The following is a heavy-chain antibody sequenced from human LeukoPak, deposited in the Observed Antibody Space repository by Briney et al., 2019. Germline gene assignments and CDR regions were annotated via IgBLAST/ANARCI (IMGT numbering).Heavy chain of an antibody. V-gene: IGHV1-2*02. D-gene: IGHD5-18*01. CDR1: GYTFTSYC. Sequence: GASVKVSCKASGYTFTSYCMHWVRQAPGQGLEWMGWINPNSGGTNYAQKFQGRVTMTRDTSISTAYMELSRLRSDDTAVYYCARDPGRSYGRYMDVWGKGTTVTISS. CDR2: INPNSGGT. CDR3: ARDPGRSYGRYMDV. J-gene: IGHJ6*03.